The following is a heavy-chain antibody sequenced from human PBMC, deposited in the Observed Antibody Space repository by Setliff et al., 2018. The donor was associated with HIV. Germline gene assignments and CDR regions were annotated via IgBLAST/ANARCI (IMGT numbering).Heavy chain of an antibody. D-gene: IGHD6-13*01. CDR3: AKELVSRSSLSFDY. Sequence: GGSLRLSCGASGFTFRSYAMNWVRQAPGKGLEWVSTISDSGGSTFYADSVKGRFTISRDNSKNTLFLQMDSLRAEDTAVYYCAKELVSRSSLSFDYWGQGTLVTVSS. V-gene: IGHV3-23*01. CDR2: ISDSGGST. J-gene: IGHJ4*02. CDR1: GFTFRSYA.